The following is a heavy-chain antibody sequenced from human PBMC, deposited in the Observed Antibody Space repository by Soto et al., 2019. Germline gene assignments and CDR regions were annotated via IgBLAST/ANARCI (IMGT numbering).Heavy chain of an antibody. Sequence: GGSLRPSFAAPGFIFITLGLNWVRQAPGKGLKWVAAISYDGSETYYTDSVKGRFTISRDNSKNTLYLQMNSLRAEDTAVYYCARDISGVVTPFDYWAREPWSPSPQ. CDR1: GFIFITLG. J-gene: IGHJ4*02. CDR2: ISYDGSET. D-gene: IGHD3-3*01. CDR3: ARDISGVVTPFDY. V-gene: IGHV3-30*03.